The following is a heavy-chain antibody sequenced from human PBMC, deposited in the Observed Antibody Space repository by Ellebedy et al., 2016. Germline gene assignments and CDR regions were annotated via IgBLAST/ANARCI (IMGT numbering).Heavy chain of an antibody. J-gene: IGHJ6*02. D-gene: IGHD3-10*01. Sequence: SVKVSCXASGGTFSSYAISWVRQAPGQGLEWMGGIIPIFGTANYAQKFQGRVTITADESTSTAYMELSSLRSEDTAVYYCARVNGSGSYYYYGMDVWGQGTTVTVSS. CDR3: ARVNGSGSYYYYGMDV. CDR2: IIPIFGTA. CDR1: GGTFSSYA. V-gene: IGHV1-69*13.